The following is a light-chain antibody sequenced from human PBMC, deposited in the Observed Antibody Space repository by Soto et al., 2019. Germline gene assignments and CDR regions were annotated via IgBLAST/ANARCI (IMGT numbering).Light chain of an antibody. Sequence: EIVMTQSPATLSVSPGERATLSCRASQSVRSNLAWYQQKPCQAPRLLIYGASTRATGIPARFSGSGSGTEFTLTISSLQSEEFAVYYCPQYNNWPLTFGGGTKVEIK. J-gene: IGKJ4*02. CDR1: QSVRSN. CDR3: PQYNNWPLT. V-gene: IGKV3-15*01. CDR2: GAS.